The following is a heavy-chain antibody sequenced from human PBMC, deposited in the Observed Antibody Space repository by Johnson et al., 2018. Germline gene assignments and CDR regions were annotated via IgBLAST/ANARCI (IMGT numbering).Heavy chain of an antibody. CDR2: VKIKVHGETT. V-gene: IGHV3-15*07. J-gene: IGHJ1*01. CDR3: TAHAPFPH. Sequence: EVQLVETGGGLVEPGGSLRLSCTSSDFSFSNAWMDWVRPAPGKGLEWVARVKIKVHGETTDYAEAVKGKFTISRDDSKATLYLQINSLKTEDTAVYYCTAHAPFPHWGQGTLITVSS. D-gene: IGHD2-21*01. CDR1: DFSFSNAW.